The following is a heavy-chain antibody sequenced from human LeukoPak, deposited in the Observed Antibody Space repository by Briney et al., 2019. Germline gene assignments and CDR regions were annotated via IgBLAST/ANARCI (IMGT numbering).Heavy chain of an antibody. V-gene: IGHV4-59*11. CDR1: GGSISSHY. Sequence: PSETLSLTCTVSGGSISSHYWSWIRQPPGKGLEWIGYIYYSGSTNYNPSLKSRVTISVDTSENQFSLKLSSVTAADTAVYYCAREALVGAGGFDYWGQGTLVTVSS. D-gene: IGHD1-26*01. J-gene: IGHJ4*02. CDR3: AREALVGAGGFDY. CDR2: IYYSGST.